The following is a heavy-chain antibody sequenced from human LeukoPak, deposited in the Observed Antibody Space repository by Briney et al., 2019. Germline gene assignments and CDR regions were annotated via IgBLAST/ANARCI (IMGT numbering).Heavy chain of an antibody. D-gene: IGHD6-13*01. Sequence: QAGGSLRLSCAASGFTVSSNYMSWVRQAPGKGLEWVSVIYSGGSTYYADSVKGRFTISRDNSKNTLYLQMNSLRAEDTAVYYCARGWYSSSHDPSYYYGMDVWGQGTTVTVSS. CDR2: IYSGGST. CDR1: GFTVSSNY. V-gene: IGHV3-53*01. J-gene: IGHJ6*02. CDR3: ARGWYSSSHDPSYYYGMDV.